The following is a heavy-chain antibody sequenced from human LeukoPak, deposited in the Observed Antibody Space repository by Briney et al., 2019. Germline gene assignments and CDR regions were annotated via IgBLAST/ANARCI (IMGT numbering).Heavy chain of an antibody. CDR3: ARGSPAPDY. CDR1: GGSMSSSY. V-gene: IGHV4-59*01. D-gene: IGHD1-26*01. CDR2: IHYSGTT. Sequence: TSETLSLTCTVAGGSMSSSYWSWIRQPPGKGLEWIGYIHYSGTTHYNPSLEGRVTISVDTSKNQFSLKLSSVTAADTAVYYCARGSPAPDYWGQGALVVVSA. J-gene: IGHJ4*02.